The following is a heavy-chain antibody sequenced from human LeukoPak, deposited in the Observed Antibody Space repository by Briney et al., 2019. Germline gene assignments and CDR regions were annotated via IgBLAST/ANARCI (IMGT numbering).Heavy chain of an antibody. CDR2: INPSGGST. CDR1: GYTFTSYY. CDR3: ERVRVRQQQLVLSPEGMDV. Sequence: GASVKVSCKASGYTFTSYYMHWVRQAPGQGLEWMGIINPSGGSTSYAQKFQGRVTMTRDTSTSTVYMELSSLRSEDTAVYYCERVRVRQQQLVLSPEGMDVWGQGTTVTVSS. J-gene: IGHJ6*02. V-gene: IGHV1-46*01. D-gene: IGHD6-13*01.